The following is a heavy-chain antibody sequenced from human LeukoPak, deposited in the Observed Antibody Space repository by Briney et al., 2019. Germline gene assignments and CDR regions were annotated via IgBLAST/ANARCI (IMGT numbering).Heavy chain of an antibody. D-gene: IGHD4-17*01. V-gene: IGHV3-48*03. Sequence: PGGSLRLSCAASGVTFSSYEMNWVRQAPGKGLGWVSYISISGSTLYYADSMKGRFTISRDNAKSSLYLQMNSLKAEDTAVYYCARDHPPNDYGDPEAEFGFWFDPWGQGTLVTVSS. CDR3: ARDHPPNDYGDPEAEFGFWFDP. CDR2: ISISGSTL. CDR1: GVTFSSYE. J-gene: IGHJ5*02.